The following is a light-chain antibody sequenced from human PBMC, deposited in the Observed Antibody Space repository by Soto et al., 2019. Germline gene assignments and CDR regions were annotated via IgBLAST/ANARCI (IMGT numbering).Light chain of an antibody. CDR3: QQSPGT. Sequence: EVVMTQSPATLSVSPGETATLSCRASQSVGSNLAWYQQKPGQAPRLLIYAASTRATGIPARFSGSGSGTEFTLTISSLQSEDFAVYYCQQSPGTFGQGTKVDIK. J-gene: IGKJ1*01. CDR2: AAS. CDR1: QSVGSN. V-gene: IGKV3-15*01.